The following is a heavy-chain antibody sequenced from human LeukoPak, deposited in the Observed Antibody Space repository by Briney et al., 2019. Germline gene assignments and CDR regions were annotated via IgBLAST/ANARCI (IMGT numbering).Heavy chain of an antibody. Sequence: GGSLRLSCVVSGFTVSSNYMSWVRQAPGKGLEWVSVIYRRGDTDYADSVKGRFSVSRDSYGNTLYLQMNSLRGEDTAVYYCAKVYSARTYAFDMWGQGTVVSVSA. CDR3: AKVYSARTYAFDM. J-gene: IGHJ3*02. CDR1: GFTVSSNY. V-gene: IGHV3-53*01. D-gene: IGHD6-6*01. CDR2: IYRRGDT.